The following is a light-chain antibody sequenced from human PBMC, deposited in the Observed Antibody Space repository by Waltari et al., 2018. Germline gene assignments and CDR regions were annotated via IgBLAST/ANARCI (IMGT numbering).Light chain of an antibody. J-gene: IGKJ2*01. CDR1: QSLTKKY. CDR3: QQYGSSIMYT. Sequence: VLTQSPGTLSLSPGERATFSCRASQSLTKKYLAWYQQKPGQAPRLLIYGASRRAAGVPDRFSGSGSGTDFTLTISRLEPEDFAVYYCQQYGSSIMYTFGQGTKLEIK. CDR2: GAS. V-gene: IGKV3-20*01.